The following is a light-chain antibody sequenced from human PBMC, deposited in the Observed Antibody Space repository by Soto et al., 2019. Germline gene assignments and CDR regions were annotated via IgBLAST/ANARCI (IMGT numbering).Light chain of an antibody. CDR1: QSLLHSNGYKY. CDR2: LGS. V-gene: IGKV2-28*01. CDR3: MQALQTPYT. J-gene: IGKJ2*01. Sequence: DIVMTQSPLSLPVTPGEPASISCRSSQSLLHSNGYKYLDWYLQKPGQSPQLLIYLGSNRASGVPGRFSGSGSGTDFTLKISRVEAEDVGVYYCMQALQTPYTFAQGTKLEIK.